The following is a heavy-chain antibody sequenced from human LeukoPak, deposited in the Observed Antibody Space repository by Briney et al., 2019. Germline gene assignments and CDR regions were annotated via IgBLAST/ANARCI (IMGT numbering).Heavy chain of an antibody. CDR2: ISVNNADT. J-gene: IGHJ4*02. D-gene: IGHD3-10*01. Sequence: GASVKVSCKASGYSFTNYGISWVRQAPGQGLQWMGWISVNNADTNYAQNFQGRVTLTTDTSTGTAYMELRSLRSDDTAVYYCGRALLGGSDIYTPFSYWGQGTLVTVSS. CDR1: GYSFTNYG. V-gene: IGHV1-18*01. CDR3: GRALLGGSDIYTPFSY.